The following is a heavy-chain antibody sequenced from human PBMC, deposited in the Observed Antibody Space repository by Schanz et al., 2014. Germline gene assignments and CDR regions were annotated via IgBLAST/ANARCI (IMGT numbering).Heavy chain of an antibody. J-gene: IGHJ4*02. D-gene: IGHD6-13*01. CDR3: AKDKRGRSSWCFDY. CDR2: MFPGGNT. CDR1: GLTFSNHA. V-gene: IGHV3-66*01. Sequence: EVQLVESGGGLVQPGGSLRLSCAASGLTFSNHAMSWVRQAPGKGLEWVSIMFPGGNTYYADSVKGRFTISRDNSKNTLYLQMNSLRAEDTAVYYCAKDKRGRSSWCFDYWGQGTLVTVSS.